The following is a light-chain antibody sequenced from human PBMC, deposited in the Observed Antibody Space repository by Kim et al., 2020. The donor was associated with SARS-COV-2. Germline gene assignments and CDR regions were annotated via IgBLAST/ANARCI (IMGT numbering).Light chain of an antibody. CDR3: LLYYGGAYV. CDR1: TGAVTSAYY. Sequence: PGGTVTLTGASSTGAVTSAYYPNWFQQKPGQAPRALIYSTSNKRSWTPARFSGSHLGGKAALTLSGVQPEDEAEYYCLLYYGGAYVFGTGTKVTVL. CDR2: STS. J-gene: IGLJ1*01. V-gene: IGLV7-43*01.